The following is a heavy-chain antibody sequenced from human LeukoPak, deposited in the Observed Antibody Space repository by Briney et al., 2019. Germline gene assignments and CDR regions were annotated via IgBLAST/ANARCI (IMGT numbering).Heavy chain of an antibody. Sequence: GGSLRLSCAVSAFTFNSYWMHWVRQTPGKGLVWVSRLNSDGSSTSYADSVRGRFTISRDNAKNTLYLQMKSPRDEGPALYYCGRAPSAAGTIVYWGQGSLVTVSS. D-gene: IGHD6-13*01. V-gene: IGHV3-74*01. CDR1: AFTFNSYW. CDR2: LNSDGSST. CDR3: GRAPSAAGTIVY. J-gene: IGHJ1*01.